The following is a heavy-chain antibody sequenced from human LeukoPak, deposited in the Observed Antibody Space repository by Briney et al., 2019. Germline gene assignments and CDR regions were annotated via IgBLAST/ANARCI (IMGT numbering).Heavy chain of an antibody. J-gene: IGHJ4*02. V-gene: IGHV3-23*01. CDR2: ISGSGGST. CDR3: AKARSPVNWARWDY. Sequence: PGGSLRLSCAASGFTFSSYGMHWVRQAPGKGLEWVSAISGSGGSTYYADSVKGRFTISRDNSKNTLYLQMNSLRAEDTAVYYCAKARSPVNWARWDYWGQGTLVTVSS. D-gene: IGHD7-27*01. CDR1: GFTFSSYG.